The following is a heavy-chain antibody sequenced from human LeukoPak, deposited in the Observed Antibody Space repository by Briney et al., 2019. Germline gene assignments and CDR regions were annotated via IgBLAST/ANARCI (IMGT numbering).Heavy chain of an antibody. CDR1: GFTVSNSY. CDR3: AKGGRRFLNY. V-gene: IGHV3-53*01. Sequence: PGGSLRLSCAASGFTVSNSYMSWVRQAPGKGLEGVSIIYSDGTTYDAASVKGRFTISRDNSQNTLYFQMNSLRADDTALYYCAKGGRRFLNYWGQGTLVTVSS. CDR2: IYSDGTT. D-gene: IGHD3-3*01. J-gene: IGHJ4*02.